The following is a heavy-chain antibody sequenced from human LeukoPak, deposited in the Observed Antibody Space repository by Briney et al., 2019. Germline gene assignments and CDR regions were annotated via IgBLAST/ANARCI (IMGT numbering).Heavy chain of an antibody. CDR2: ISGGGGST. CDR3: AKGGKWDVTPFDY. CDR1: GFTFSSYA. V-gene: IGHV3-23*01. D-gene: IGHD1-26*01. Sequence: GGSLRLSCAASGFTFSSYAMSWVRQAPGKGLEWVSTISGGGGSTYYADSVKGRLNISRDNSKNTLYLQVNSLRAEDTAVYYCAKGGKWDVTPFDYWGQGTLVTVSS. J-gene: IGHJ4*02.